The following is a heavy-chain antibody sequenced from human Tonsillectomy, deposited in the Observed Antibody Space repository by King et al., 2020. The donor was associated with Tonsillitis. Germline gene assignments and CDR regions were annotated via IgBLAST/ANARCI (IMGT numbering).Heavy chain of an antibody. CDR2: ISYDGSNK. V-gene: IGHV3-30*18. CDR3: AKDRAFYGSGTSADY. D-gene: IGHD3-10*01. Sequence: QLVQSGGGVVQPGRSLRLSCAASGFTFSNYGMHWVRQAPGKGLEWVAVISYDGSNKYYGDSVKGRFTISRDNSKNTLYLQMNSLRAEDTAVYYCAKDRAFYGSGTSADYWGQGTLVTVSS. CDR1: GFTFSNYG. J-gene: IGHJ4*02.